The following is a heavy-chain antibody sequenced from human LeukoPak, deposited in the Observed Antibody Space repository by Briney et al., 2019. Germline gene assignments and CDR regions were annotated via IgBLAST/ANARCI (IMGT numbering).Heavy chain of an antibody. CDR1: GFTFRNFA. CDR3: ARARRSGQQSYYFDF. V-gene: IGHV3-64*02. Sequence: GGSLRLSCVASGFTFRNFAMHWVRQAPGKGLEYVSALRSDGLTTYYADSVKGRFIISRDNSKNTLYLQMGSLRSEDMGMYYCARARRSGQQSYYFDFWGQGTPVTVSS. J-gene: IGHJ4*02. D-gene: IGHD6-19*01. CDR2: LRSDGLTT.